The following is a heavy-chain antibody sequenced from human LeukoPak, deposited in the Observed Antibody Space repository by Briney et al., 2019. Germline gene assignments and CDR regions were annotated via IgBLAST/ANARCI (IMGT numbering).Heavy chain of an antibody. Sequence: GGSLRLSCAASGFTFSSYWMSWVRQAPGKGLEWVANIKQDGSEKYYVDSVKGRFTISRDNAKNSLYLQMNSLRAEDTAVYYCARDFLSGIAAAGTPSFGYWGQGTLVTVSS. CDR1: GFTFSSYW. D-gene: IGHD6-13*01. J-gene: IGHJ4*02. V-gene: IGHV3-7*01. CDR2: IKQDGSEK. CDR3: ARDFLSGIAAAGTPSFGY.